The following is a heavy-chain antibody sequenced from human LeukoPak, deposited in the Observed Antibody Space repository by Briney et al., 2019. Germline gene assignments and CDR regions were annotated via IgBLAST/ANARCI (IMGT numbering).Heavy chain of an antibody. J-gene: IGHJ3*02. V-gene: IGHV3-13*01. D-gene: IGHD3-22*01. CDR1: GFTFSSYD. Sequence: QAGGSLRLSCAASGFTFSSYDMHWVRQPTGKGLEWVSGIGTVGDTHYPGSVKGRFTISRENARNYLYLQMNSLTAGDTAVYYCARAACYYGSSGAHAFDIWGQGTMVTVSS. CDR3: ARAACYYGSSGAHAFDI. CDR2: IGTVGDT.